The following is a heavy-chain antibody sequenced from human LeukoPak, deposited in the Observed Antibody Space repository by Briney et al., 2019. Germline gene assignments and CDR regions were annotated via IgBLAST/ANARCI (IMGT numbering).Heavy chain of an antibody. D-gene: IGHD2-15*01. CDR3: AKFQPATPYYYYYMDV. Sequence: WGSLRLSCAASGFTFSSYAMSWVRQVPGKGLEWVSAISGSGGSTYYADSVKGRFTISRDNSKNTLYLQMNSLRAEDTAVYYCAKFQPATPYYYYYMDVWGKGTTVTVSS. CDR1: GFTFSSYA. J-gene: IGHJ6*03. V-gene: IGHV3-23*01. CDR2: ISGSGGST.